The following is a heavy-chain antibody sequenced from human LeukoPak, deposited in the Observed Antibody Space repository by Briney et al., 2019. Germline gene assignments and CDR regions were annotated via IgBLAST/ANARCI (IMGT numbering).Heavy chain of an antibody. CDR2: IYSGGST. CDR1: GFTVSSSY. V-gene: IGHV3-66*02. Sequence: GGSLRLSCAASGFTVSSSYMSWVRQAPGKGLEWVSVIYSGGSTDYADSVKGRFTISRDNSKNTLYLQMNSLRAEDTAVYYCARAVSLYCSSATCFHDAFDIWGQGTMVTVSS. J-gene: IGHJ3*02. D-gene: IGHD2-2*01. CDR3: ARAVSLYCSSATCFHDAFDI.